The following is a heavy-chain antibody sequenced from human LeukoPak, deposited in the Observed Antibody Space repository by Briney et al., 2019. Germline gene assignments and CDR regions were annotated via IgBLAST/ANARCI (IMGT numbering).Heavy chain of an antibody. Sequence: GGSLRLSCAASGFTFSHYAMHWVRQAPGKGLQWVALISYDGSDKYYSDSVQGRFTISRDNSKNTLYLRMNSLRAEDTTVYFCVRGRYYYDSSGYLDYWGQGSLVTVSS. CDR1: GFTFSHYA. J-gene: IGHJ4*02. D-gene: IGHD3-22*01. V-gene: IGHV3-30-3*01. CDR3: VRGRYYYDSSGYLDY. CDR2: ISYDGSDK.